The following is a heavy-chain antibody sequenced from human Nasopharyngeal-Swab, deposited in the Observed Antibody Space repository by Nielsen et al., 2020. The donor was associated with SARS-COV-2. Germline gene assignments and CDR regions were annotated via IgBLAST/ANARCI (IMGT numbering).Heavy chain of an antibody. CDR3: AKDLGVESPLWFDY. V-gene: IGHV3-23*01. J-gene: IGHJ4*02. D-gene: IGHD4-23*01. CDR1: GFTFSNYA. Sequence: GESLKISCAASGFTFSNYAMSWVRQAPGKGLEWVSAISASGGSTFFADSVKGRFTIYRDNSKNTLFLQVNSLRGEDTAIYYCAKDLGVESPLWFDYWGQGTLLTVSS. CDR2: ISASGGST.